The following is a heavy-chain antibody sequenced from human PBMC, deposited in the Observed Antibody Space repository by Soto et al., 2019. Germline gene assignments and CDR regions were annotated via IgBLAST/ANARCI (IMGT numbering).Heavy chain of an antibody. CDR2: INPNSGGT. Sequence: ASVKVSCKASGYTLTGHYMHRVRQAPGQGLEWMGWINPNSGGTNYAQKFQGWVTMTRDTSISTAYMELSRLRSDDTAVYYCARSKNIVATSSMDVWGKGTTVTVSS. CDR1: GYTLTGHY. CDR3: ARSKNIVATSSMDV. J-gene: IGHJ6*03. D-gene: IGHD5-12*01. V-gene: IGHV1-2*04.